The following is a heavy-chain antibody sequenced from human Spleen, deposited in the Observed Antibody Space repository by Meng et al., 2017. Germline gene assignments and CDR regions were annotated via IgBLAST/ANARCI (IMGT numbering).Heavy chain of an antibody. J-gene: IGHJ4*02. D-gene: IGHD6-13*01. CDR3: ARDEDISAAGKLFGDY. CDR1: GYTFPDYW. CDR2: INPKSVDT. V-gene: IGHV1-2*06. Sequence: LVLSGAEVNMLGAEVKVSCKASGYTFPDYWLHWVRRAPGQGLEWMGRINPKSVDTHYAQRFQGRVTMTGDTSISTAYMELSGLRSDDTAMYYCARDEDISAAGKLFGDYWGQGTLVTVSS.